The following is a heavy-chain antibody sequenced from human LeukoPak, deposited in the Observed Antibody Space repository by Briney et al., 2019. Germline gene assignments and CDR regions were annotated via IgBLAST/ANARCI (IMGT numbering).Heavy chain of an antibody. V-gene: IGHV1-2*02. CDR1: GYSFTDYY. D-gene: IGHD2-21*01. CDR2: INPNSGGT. CDR3: ARADRLHGGPYLIGP. J-gene: IGHJ5*02. Sequence: ASVKVSCKASGYSFTDYYMHWVRQAPGQGLEWMGWINPNSGGTSFAQKFQGRVTTTRDTSITTVYMEVSWLTSDDTAIYYCARADRLHGGPYLIGPWGQGTLVTVSS.